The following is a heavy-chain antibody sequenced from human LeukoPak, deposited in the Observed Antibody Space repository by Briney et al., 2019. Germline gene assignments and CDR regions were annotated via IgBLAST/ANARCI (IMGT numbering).Heavy chain of an antibody. CDR3: ARDRRSDTVTRTRKHYYGMDV. D-gene: IGHD4-17*01. J-gene: IGHJ6*02. V-gene: IGHV1-46*01. CDR2: INPSGGST. CDR1: GYTFTSYY. Sequence: ASVKVSCKASGYTFTSYYMHWVRQAPGQGLEWMGLINPSGGSTSYAQKFQGRVTMTRDTSTSTVYMELSSLRSEDTAVYYCARDRRSDTVTRTRKHYYGMDVWGQGTTVTVSS.